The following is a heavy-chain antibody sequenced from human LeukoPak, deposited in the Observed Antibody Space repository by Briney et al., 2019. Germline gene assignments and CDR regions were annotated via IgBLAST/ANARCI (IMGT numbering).Heavy chain of an antibody. CDR3: ARGGGYLYYFDY. CDR1: GGSFSGYY. J-gene: IGHJ4*02. V-gene: IGHV4-59*01. D-gene: IGHD5-12*01. CDR2: IYYSGST. Sequence: PSETLSLTCAVYGGSFSGYYRSWIRQPPGKGLEWIGYIYYSGSTNYNPSLKSRVTISVDTSKNQFSLKLSSVTAADTAVYYCARGGGYLYYFDYWGQGTLVTVSS.